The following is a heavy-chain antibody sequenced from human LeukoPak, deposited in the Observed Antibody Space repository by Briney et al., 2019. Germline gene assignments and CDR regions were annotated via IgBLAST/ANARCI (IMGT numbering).Heavy chain of an antibody. D-gene: IGHD3-22*01. CDR1: GGSIGSYY. Sequence: SETLSLTCTVSGGSIGSYYWSWFRQPAGKGLGWFGRLYTSGSTNYNPSLKSRVTMSVDTSKNQFSLRLSSVTAADTAVYYCARTKDVFDYYDSSGYYGYFDYWGQGTLVTVSS. CDR3: ARTKDVFDYYDSSGYYGYFDY. CDR2: LYTSGST. J-gene: IGHJ4*02. V-gene: IGHV4-4*07.